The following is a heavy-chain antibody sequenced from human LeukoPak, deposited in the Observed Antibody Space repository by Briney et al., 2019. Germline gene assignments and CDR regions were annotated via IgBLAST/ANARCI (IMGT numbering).Heavy chain of an antibody. D-gene: IGHD1-26*01. CDR2: ISGSGGST. V-gene: IGHV3-23*01. Sequence: GGPLRLSCAASGFTFSSYAMSWVRQAPGKGLEWVSAISGSGGSTYYADSVKGRFTISRDNSKNTLYLQMNSLRAEDTAVYYCARVSGSYVGYYYYMDVWGKGTTVTVSS. CDR1: GFTFSSYA. CDR3: ARVSGSYVGYYYYMDV. J-gene: IGHJ6*03.